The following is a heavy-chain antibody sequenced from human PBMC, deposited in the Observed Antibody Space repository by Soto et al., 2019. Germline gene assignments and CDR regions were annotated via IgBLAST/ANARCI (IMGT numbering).Heavy chain of an antibody. J-gene: IGHJ5*02. V-gene: IGHV4-31*03. CDR3: ARDFHVGYYDSSGYYGEDWFDP. Sequence: ASETLSLTCTVSGGSISSGGYYWSWIRQHPGKGLEWIGYIYYSGSTYYNPSLKSRVTISVDTSKNQFSLKLSSVTAADTAVYYCARDFHVGYYDSSGYYGEDWFDPWGQGTLVTVSS. CDR2: IYYSGST. D-gene: IGHD3-22*01. CDR1: GGSISSGGYY.